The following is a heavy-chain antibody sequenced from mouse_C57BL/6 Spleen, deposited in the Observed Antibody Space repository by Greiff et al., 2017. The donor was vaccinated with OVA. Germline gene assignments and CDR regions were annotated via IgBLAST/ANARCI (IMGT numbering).Heavy chain of an antibody. CDR1: GYTFTSYW. V-gene: IGHV1-59*01. Sequence: QVQLQQPGAELVRPGTSVKLSCKASGYTFTSYWMHWVKQRPGQGLEWIGVIDPSDSYTNYNQKFKGKATLTVDTSSSTAYMQLSSLTSEDSAVYYCAYYYGSSYDYWGQGTTLTVSS. CDR3: AYYYGSSYDY. CDR2: IDPSDSYT. D-gene: IGHD1-1*01. J-gene: IGHJ2*01.